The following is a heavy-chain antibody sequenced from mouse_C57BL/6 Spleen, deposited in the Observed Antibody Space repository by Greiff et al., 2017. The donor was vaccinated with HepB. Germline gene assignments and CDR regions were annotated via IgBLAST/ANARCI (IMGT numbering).Heavy chain of an antibody. V-gene: IGHV1-53*01. CDR2: INPSNGGT. Sequence: VQLQQSGTELVKPGASVKLSCKASGYTFTSYWMHWVKQRPGQGLEWIGNINPSNGGTNYNEKFKSKATLTVDKSSSTAYMQLSSLTSEDSAVYYCAREGSSGYGWFAYWGQGTLVTVSA. CDR3: AREGSSGYGWFAY. J-gene: IGHJ3*01. CDR1: GYTFTSYW. D-gene: IGHD3-2*02.